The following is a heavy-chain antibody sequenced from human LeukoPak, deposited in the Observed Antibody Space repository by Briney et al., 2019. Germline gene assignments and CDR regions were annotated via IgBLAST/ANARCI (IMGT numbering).Heavy chain of an antibody. CDR3: AKAGHYYDSSGYLGDVWYFDL. V-gene: IGHV3-30*18. D-gene: IGHD3-22*01. CDR2: ISYDGSNK. CDR1: GFTFSSYG. Sequence: PGRSLRLSCAASGFTFSSYGMHWVRQAPGKGLEWVAVISYDGSNKYYADSVKGRFTISRDNSKNTLYLQMNSLRAEDTAVYYCAKAGHYYDSSGYLGDVWYFDLWGRGTLVTVSS. J-gene: IGHJ2*01.